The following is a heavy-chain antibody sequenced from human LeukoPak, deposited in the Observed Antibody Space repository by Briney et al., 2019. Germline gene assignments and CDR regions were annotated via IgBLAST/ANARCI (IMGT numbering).Heavy chain of an antibody. D-gene: IGHD6-13*01. CDR3: ARFEYSSSWLDY. J-gene: IGHJ4*02. V-gene: IGHV4-31*03. CDR2: IYYSGST. Sequence: SETLSLTCTVSGGSISSGGYYWSWIRQHPGKGLEWIGYIYYSGSTYYNPSLKSRVTISVDTSKNQFSLKLSSVTAADTAVYYCARFEYSSSWLDYWGQGTLVTVSS. CDR1: GGSISSGGYY.